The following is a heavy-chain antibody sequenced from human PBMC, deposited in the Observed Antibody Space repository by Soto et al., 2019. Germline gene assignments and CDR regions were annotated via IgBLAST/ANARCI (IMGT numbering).Heavy chain of an antibody. CDR2: ISGSGGST. CDR3: AKLSSARIPRISDTAMVFFDY. J-gene: IGHJ4*02. V-gene: IGHV3-23*01. Sequence: GGSLRLSCAASGFTFSSYAMSWVRQAPGKGLEWVSAISGSGGSTYYADSVKGRFTISRDNSKNTLYLQMNSLRAEDTAVYYCAKLSSARIPRISDTAMVFFDYWGQGTLVTVSS. CDR1: GFTFSSYA. D-gene: IGHD5-18*01.